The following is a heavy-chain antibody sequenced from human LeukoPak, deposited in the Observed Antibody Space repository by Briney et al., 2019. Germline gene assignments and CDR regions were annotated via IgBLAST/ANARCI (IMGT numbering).Heavy chain of an antibody. CDR1: GFTFSSYA. J-gene: IGHJ3*02. CDR3: ARADSSGWYRAAFDI. D-gene: IGHD6-19*01. Sequence: QPGGSLRLSCAASGFTFSSYAMHWVRQAPGKGLEWVAVISYDGSNKYYADSVKGRFTISRDNSKNTLYLQMNSLRAEDTAVYYCARADSSGWYRAAFDIWGQGTMVTVSS. V-gene: IGHV3-30-3*01. CDR2: ISYDGSNK.